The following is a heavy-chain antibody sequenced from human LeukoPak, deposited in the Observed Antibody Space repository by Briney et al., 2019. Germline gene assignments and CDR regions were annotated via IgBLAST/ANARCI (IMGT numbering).Heavy chain of an antibody. Sequence: AGGSLRLSCAASGFTFSSYGMSWVRQAPGKGLEWVSAISGSGGSTYYADSVKGRFTISRDNSKNTLYLQMNSLRAEDTAVYYCAKDSGGEIVVGYYGSGEIDYWGQGTLVTVSS. D-gene: IGHD3-10*01. CDR2: ISGSGGST. J-gene: IGHJ4*02. CDR3: AKDSGGEIVVGYYGSGEIDY. V-gene: IGHV3-23*01. CDR1: GFTFSSYG.